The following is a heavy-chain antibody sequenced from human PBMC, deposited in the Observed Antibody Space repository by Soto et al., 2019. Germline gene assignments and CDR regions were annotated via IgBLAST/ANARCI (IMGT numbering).Heavy chain of an antibody. CDR2: VYYSGST. CDR1: GGSISGYY. D-gene: IGHD3-10*01. Sequence: SETLSLTCTVSGGSISGYYWSWIRQPPGRGLECIGNVYYSGSTIDNPSLKNRVTMSVDTSKNQFSLKLSSVTAADTAVYYCARGSGSTFDYWGQGTLVTV. J-gene: IGHJ4*02. CDR3: ARGSGSTFDY. V-gene: IGHV4-59*01.